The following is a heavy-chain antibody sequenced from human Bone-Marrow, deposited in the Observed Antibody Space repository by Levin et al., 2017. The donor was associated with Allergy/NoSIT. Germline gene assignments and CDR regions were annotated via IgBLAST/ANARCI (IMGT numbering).Heavy chain of an antibody. CDR1: GGSFSGYY. D-gene: IGHD6-6*01. CDR3: ARVMRYSSSSIYFDY. CDR2: INHSGST. J-gene: IGHJ4*02. Sequence: SETLSLTCAVYGGSFSGYYWSWIRQPPGKGLEWIGEINHSGSTNYNPSLKSRVTISVDTSKNQFSLKLSSVTAADTAVYYCARVMRYSSSSIYFDYWGQGTLVTVSS. V-gene: IGHV4-34*01.